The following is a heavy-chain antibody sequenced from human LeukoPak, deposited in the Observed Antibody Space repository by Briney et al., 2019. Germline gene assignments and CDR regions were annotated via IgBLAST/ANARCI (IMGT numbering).Heavy chain of an antibody. CDR2: INHSGST. Sequence: SETLSLTCAVYGGSFSGYYWSWIRQPPGKELEWIGEINHSGSTNYNPSLKSRVTISVDTSKNQFSLKLSSVTAADTAVYYCARQRRVNYYYYYGMDVWGQGTTVTVSS. J-gene: IGHJ6*02. CDR3: ARQRRVNYYYYYGMDV. CDR1: GGSFSGYY. D-gene: IGHD5-24*01. V-gene: IGHV4-34*01.